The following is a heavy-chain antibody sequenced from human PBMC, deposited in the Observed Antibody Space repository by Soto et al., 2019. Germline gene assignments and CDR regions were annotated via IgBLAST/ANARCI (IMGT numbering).Heavy chain of an antibody. CDR2: IYYSGST. J-gene: IGHJ3*02. CDR1: GGSVSSGSYY. D-gene: IGHD3-22*01. CDR3: ARDPNYYDSDDAFDI. V-gene: IGHV4-61*01. Sequence: TSETLSLTCTVSGGSVSSGSYYWSWIRQPPGKGLEWIGYIYYSGSTNYNPSLKSRVTISVDTSKNQFSLKLSSVTAADTAVYYCARDPNYYDSDDAFDIWGQGTTVTVSS.